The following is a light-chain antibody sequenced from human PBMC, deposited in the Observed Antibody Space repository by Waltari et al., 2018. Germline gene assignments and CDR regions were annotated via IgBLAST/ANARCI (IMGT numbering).Light chain of an antibody. V-gene: IGKV3-11*01. CDR2: DAS. Sequence: CRARKHVSTYLSGYHHQPGGAPSLLIFDASTGATGIPARFSGSGSGTNFTLTTSSREPEDVSVYYCQRRSNSPPWTFGQGTTVEVK. CDR3: QRRSNSPPWT. J-gene: IGKJ1*01. CDR1: KHVSTY.